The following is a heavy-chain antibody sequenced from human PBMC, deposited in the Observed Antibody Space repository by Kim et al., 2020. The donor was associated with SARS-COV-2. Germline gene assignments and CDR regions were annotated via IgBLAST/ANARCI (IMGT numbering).Heavy chain of an antibody. V-gene: IGHV3-33*06. CDR2: IWYDGSNK. Sequence: GGSLRLSCAASGFTFSSYAMPWVRQAPGKGLEWVAAIWYDGSNKYYADSVKGRFTISRDNSKNTLYLQMNSLRAEDTAVYYCAKGGAVVPAAIHYDYYYGMEISGQGTTVTASP. J-gene: IGHJ6*01. CDR1: GFTFSSYA. CDR3: AKGGAVVPAAIHYDYYYGMEI. D-gene: IGHD2-2*02.